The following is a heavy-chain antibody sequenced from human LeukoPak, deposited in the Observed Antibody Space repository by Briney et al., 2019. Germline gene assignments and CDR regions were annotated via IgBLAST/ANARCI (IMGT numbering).Heavy chain of an antibody. CDR2: INWNGGST. CDR3: AKDPSILAASPSRSAERNSDY. CDR1: GFTFDDYG. J-gene: IGHJ4*02. D-gene: IGHD2-15*01. Sequence: RGGSLRLSCAASGFTFDDYGMSWVRQAPGKGLEWVSGINWNGGSTGYADSVKGRFTISRDNAKNSLYLQMNSLRAEDTALYHCAKDPSILAASPSRSAERNSDYWGQGTLVTVSS. V-gene: IGHV3-20*01.